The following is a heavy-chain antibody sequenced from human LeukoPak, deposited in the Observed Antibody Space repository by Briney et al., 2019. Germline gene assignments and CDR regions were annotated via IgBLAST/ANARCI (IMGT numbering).Heavy chain of an antibody. D-gene: IGHD5-12*01. J-gene: IGHJ4*02. Sequence: SETLSLTCTVSGGSISSYYWSWIRQPPGKGLEWIGYIYYSGSTNYNPSLKSRVTISVDTSKNQFSLKLSSVTAADTAVYYCARDLLRGILVATTPEGDYWGQGTLVTVSS. CDR1: GGSISSYY. CDR3: ARDLLRGILVATTPEGDY. V-gene: IGHV4-59*12. CDR2: IYYSGST.